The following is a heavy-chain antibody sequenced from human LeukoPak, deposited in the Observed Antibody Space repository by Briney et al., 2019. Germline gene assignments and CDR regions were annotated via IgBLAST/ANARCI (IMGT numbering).Heavy chain of an antibody. V-gene: IGHV3-33*01. CDR1: GFTFSSYG. D-gene: IGHD2-2*01. CDR2: IWYDGSNK. J-gene: IGHJ4*02. Sequence: GGSLRLSCAASGFTFSSYGMHWVRQAPGKGLEWVAVIWYDGSNKYYADSVKGRFTISRDNSKNTLYLQMNSLRAEDTAVYYCAREYCSSTSCYFDFWGQGTLVTVSS. CDR3: AREYCSSTSCYFDF.